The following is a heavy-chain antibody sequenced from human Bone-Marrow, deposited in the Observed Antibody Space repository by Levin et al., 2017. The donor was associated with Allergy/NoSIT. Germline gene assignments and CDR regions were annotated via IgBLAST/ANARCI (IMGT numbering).Heavy chain of an antibody. D-gene: IGHD3-3*01. J-gene: IGHJ3*02. CDR2: ISWNSGKI. Sequence: SLKISCAASGFNFEDYAMHWVRQAPGRGLEWVSGISWNSGKIGYADSMKGRFTISRDNAKKSLYLQMKSLRAEDTAFYYCARARGFAFGIDCLDIWGQGTMVTVSS. CDR3: ARARGFAFGIDCLDI. CDR1: GFNFEDYA. V-gene: IGHV3-9*01.